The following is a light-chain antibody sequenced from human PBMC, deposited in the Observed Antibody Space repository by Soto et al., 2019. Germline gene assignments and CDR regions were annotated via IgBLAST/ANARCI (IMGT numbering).Light chain of an antibody. V-gene: IGLV2-14*01. Sequence: SALTQPASVSGSPGQSITISCTGTISDIGGYNFISWYQHHPGKAPKLVIYDVNNRPSGISYRFSGSKSGNTASLTISGLQAEDEADYYCTTYTRTTTLVFGGGTKVTVL. CDR2: DVN. CDR1: ISDIGGYNF. J-gene: IGLJ2*01. CDR3: TTYTRTTTLV.